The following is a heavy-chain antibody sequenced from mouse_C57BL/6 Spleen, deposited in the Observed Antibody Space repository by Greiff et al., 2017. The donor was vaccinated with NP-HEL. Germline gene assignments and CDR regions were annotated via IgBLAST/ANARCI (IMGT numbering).Heavy chain of an antibody. V-gene: IGHV5-4*01. D-gene: IGHD4-1*01. CDR3: ARMELGRYAMDY. CDR1: GFTFSSYA. CDR2: ISDGGSYT. Sequence: EVQGVESGGGLVKPGGSLKLSCAASGFTFSSYAMSWVRQTPEKRLEWVATISDGGSYTYYPDNVKGRFTISRDNAKNNLYLQMSHLKSEDTAMYYCARMELGRYAMDYWGQGTSVTVSS. J-gene: IGHJ4*01.